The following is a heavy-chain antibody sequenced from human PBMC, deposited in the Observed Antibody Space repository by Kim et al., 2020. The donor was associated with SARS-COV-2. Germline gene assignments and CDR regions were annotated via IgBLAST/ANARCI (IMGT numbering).Heavy chain of an antibody. J-gene: IGHJ4*03. CDR1: GFTFSRYA. CDR2: VNNGGNA. V-gene: IGHV3-23*01. D-gene: IGHD6-19*01. Sequence: GGSLRLSCAASGFTFSRYAMSWVRQAPGKGPEWIAAVNNGGNAYYANFAKGRFTVSRHNNRNTLGLQMNSLTAEDTPLYFFSQDHPSSGWPTFDSWVQGT. CDR3: SQDHPSSGWPTFDS.